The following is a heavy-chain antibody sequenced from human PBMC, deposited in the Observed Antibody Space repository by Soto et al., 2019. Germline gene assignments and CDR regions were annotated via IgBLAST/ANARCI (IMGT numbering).Heavy chain of an antibody. CDR3: ARGSSSWSNWFDP. Sequence: PSETLSLTCTVSGGSISSSSYYWGWIRQPPGKGLEWIGSIYYSGSTYYNPSLKSRVTISVDTSKNQFSLKLSSVTAADTAVYYCARGSSSWSNWFDPWGQGTLVTVSS. J-gene: IGHJ5*02. CDR1: GGSISSSSYY. D-gene: IGHD6-13*01. V-gene: IGHV4-39*01. CDR2: IYYSGST.